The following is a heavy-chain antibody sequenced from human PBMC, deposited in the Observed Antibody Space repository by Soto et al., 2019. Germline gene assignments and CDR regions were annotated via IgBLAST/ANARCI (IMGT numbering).Heavy chain of an antibody. J-gene: IGHJ4*02. CDR3: AKVSREGSAIDFDY. CDR2: VNPNNGDT. V-gene: IGHV1-8*01. CDR1: GYTFSNYD. Sequence: QVQLVQSGAELKKPGASVKVSCKASGYTFSNYDMNWVRQATGQGPEWIGWVNPNNGDTGYAQKFQGRVTLTTDISTTTAYMELTSLRPEDTAIYYCAKVSREGSAIDFDYWGQGTLLTVSS. D-gene: IGHD3-10*01.